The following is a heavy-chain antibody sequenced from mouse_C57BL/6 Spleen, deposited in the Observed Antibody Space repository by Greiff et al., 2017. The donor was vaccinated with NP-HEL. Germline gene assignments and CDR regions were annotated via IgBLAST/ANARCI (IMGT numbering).Heavy chain of an antibody. CDR1: GYSFTDYN. J-gene: IGHJ2*01. V-gene: IGHV1-39*01. Sequence: VQLQQSGPELVKPGASVKISCKASGYSFTDYNMNWVQQSNGKSLEWIGVINPNYGTTSYNQKFKGKATLTVDQSSSTAYMQLNSLTSEDSAVYYCVKRGVYDYDEDYWGQGTTLTVSS. CDR3: VKRGVYDYDEDY. D-gene: IGHD2-4*01. CDR2: INPNYGTT.